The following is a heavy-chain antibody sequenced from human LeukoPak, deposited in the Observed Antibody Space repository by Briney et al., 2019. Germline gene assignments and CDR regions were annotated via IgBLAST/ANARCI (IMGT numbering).Heavy chain of an antibody. CDR1: GGSFSGYY. Sequence: SETLSLTCAVYGGSFSGYYWSWIRQPPGKGLEWIGEINHSGSTNYNPSLKSRVTISVDTSKNQFSLKLSSVTAADTAVYYCARTRQDIVVVPAAITLRSYYYYMDVWGKGTTVTVSS. J-gene: IGHJ6*03. D-gene: IGHD2-2*01. CDR3: ARTRQDIVVVPAAITLRSYYYYMDV. CDR2: INHSGST. V-gene: IGHV4-34*01.